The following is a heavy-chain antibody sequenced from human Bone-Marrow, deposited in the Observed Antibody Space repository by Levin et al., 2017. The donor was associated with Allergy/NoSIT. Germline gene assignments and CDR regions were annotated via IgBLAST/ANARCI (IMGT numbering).Heavy chain of an antibody. V-gene: IGHV3-43*01. CDR1: GFTFDDYT. Sequence: GGSLRLSCAASGFTFDDYTMHWVRQAPGKGLEWVSLISWDGGSTYYADSVKGRFTISRDNSKNSLYLQMNSLRTEDTALYYCAKVGGSSWRFDYWGQGTLVTVSS. J-gene: IGHJ4*02. D-gene: IGHD6-13*01. CDR3: AKVGGSSWRFDY. CDR2: ISWDGGST.